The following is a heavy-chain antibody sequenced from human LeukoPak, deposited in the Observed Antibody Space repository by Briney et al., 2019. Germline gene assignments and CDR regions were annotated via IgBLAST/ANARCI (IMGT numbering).Heavy chain of an antibody. V-gene: IGHV3-48*01. Sequence: GGSLRLSCAASGFTFSDYSMNWVRQAPGKGLEWISYIGIDSGNTNYADSVKGRFTIYGDKAKNSLYLQMNSLRVEDTAVYYCARDYKYAFDNWGQGTLVTVSS. CDR3: ARDYKYAFDN. CDR2: IGIDSGNT. CDR1: GFTFSDYS. J-gene: IGHJ4*02. D-gene: IGHD5-24*01.